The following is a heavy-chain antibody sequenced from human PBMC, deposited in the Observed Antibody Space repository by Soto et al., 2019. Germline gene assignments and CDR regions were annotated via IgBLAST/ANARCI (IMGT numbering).Heavy chain of an antibody. V-gene: IGHV3-30*18. J-gene: IGHJ5*02. CDR1: GFSFSNHG. CDR2: ISYDGNVK. Sequence: PGGSLRLSCAASGFSFSNHGMQWVRQAPGKGLEWVAVISYDGNVKYYTDSVKGRFTISRDNSQSTLFLQMDSLRPEDAAVYYCAKVVVAARGKYNWFDPWGQGTLVTVSS. CDR3: AKVVVAARGKYNWFDP. D-gene: IGHD6-13*01.